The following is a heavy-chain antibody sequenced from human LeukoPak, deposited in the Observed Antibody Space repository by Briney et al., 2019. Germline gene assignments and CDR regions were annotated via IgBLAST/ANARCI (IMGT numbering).Heavy chain of an antibody. V-gene: IGHV3-30*02. CDR1: GFTFSSYV. CDR2: IRYDGSNK. CDR3: AKDLLAMIVVAPFGY. D-gene: IGHD3-22*01. J-gene: IGHJ4*02. Sequence: GGSLRLSCAASGFTFSSYVMHWVRQAPGKGLEWVAFIRYDGSNKYYADSVKGRFTISRDNSKNTLYLQMNSLRAEDTAVYYCAKDLLAMIVVAPFGYWGQGTLVTVSS.